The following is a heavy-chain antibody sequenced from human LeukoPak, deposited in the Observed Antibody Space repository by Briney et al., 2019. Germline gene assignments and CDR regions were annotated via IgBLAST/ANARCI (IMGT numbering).Heavy chain of an antibody. CDR1: GFTFSSYN. CDR3: ARRATTERGHSYGLDF. D-gene: IGHD5-18*01. CDR2: IGSSGSYI. J-gene: IGHJ4*02. V-gene: IGHV3-21*01. Sequence: GGSLRLSCAASGFTFSSYNMNWVRQAPGKGLEWVSSIGSSGSYIYYADSLTGRFTISRDNAKNSLYLQMNSLRAEDTAMYYCARRATTERGHSYGLDFWGQGTLVTVSS.